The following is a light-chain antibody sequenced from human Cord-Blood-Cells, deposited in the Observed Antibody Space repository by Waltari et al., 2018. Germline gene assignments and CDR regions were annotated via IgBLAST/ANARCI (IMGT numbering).Light chain of an antibody. Sequence: EIVITQSPAPLSVSPGERATLPCRASQSVSSNLAWSQQKPGQAPRLLIYGASTRATGIPARFSGSGSGTEFTLTISSLQSEDFAVYYCQQYNNWPPITFGQGTRLEIK. CDR1: QSVSSN. CDR3: QQYNNWPPIT. J-gene: IGKJ5*01. V-gene: IGKV3-15*01. CDR2: GAS.